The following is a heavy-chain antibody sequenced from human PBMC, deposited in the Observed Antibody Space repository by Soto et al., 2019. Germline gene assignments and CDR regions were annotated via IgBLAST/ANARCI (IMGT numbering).Heavy chain of an antibody. Sequence: GGSLRLSCAASGFTFSSYDMSWVRQAPGKGLEWVSAISGSGGSTYYADSVKGRFTISRDNSKNTLYLQRNSLRAEDTAVYYCAKSRKEGPAAERADYWGQGTLVTVSS. D-gene: IGHD2-2*01. CDR2: ISGSGGST. CDR3: AKSRKEGPAAERADY. V-gene: IGHV3-23*01. CDR1: GFTFSSYD. J-gene: IGHJ4*02.